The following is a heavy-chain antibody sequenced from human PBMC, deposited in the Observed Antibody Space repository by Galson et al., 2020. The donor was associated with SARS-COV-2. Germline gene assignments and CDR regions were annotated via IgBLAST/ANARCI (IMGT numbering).Heavy chain of an antibody. CDR3: ARGSITIFGVVTNFDY. CDR1: GGSISSGGYY. Sequence: ETSETLSLTCTVSGGSISSGGYYWSWIRQHPGKGLEWIGYIYYSGSTYYNPSLKSRVTISVDTSKNQFSLKLSSVTAADTAVYYCARGSITIFGVVTNFDYWGQGTLSPSPQ. CDR2: IYYSGST. V-gene: IGHV4-31*03. J-gene: IGHJ4*02. D-gene: IGHD3-3*01.